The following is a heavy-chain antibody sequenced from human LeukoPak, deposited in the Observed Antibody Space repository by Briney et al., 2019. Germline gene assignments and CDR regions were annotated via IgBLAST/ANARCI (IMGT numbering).Heavy chain of an antibody. CDR3: AKKGGRTTGTLTWFDP. J-gene: IGHJ5*01. CDR2: ISGSGGST. Sequence: GGSLSFCCAASGFSSSSYAVSWVRQAPGKGLEWVSAISGSGGSTYYADSVKGRFTISRDNSKNTLYLQMNSLRAEDTAVYYCAKKGGRTTGTLTWFDPWGPATLVTVSS. V-gene: IGHV3-23*01. D-gene: IGHD1-1*01. CDR1: GFSSSSYA.